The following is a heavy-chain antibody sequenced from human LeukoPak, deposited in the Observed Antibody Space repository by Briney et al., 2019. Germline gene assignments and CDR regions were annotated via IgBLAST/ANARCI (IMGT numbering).Heavy chain of an antibody. Sequence: SETLSLTCTVSGGSINSYWSLIPQPAGKGLEWIGRISGSGTITYNPALQSRRSISIDTSKNQFSLKLMSVAAADTAVYYCARDSGTTGEVKFDPWGQGTLVTVSS. CDR3: ARDSGTTGEVKFDP. V-gene: IGHV4-4*07. J-gene: IGHJ5*02. CDR2: ISGSGTI. D-gene: IGHD3-10*01. CDR1: GGSINSY.